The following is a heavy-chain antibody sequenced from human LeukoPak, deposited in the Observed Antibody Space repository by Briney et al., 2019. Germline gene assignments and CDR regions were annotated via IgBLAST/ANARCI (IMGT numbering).Heavy chain of an antibody. CDR3: AKDGLGIWSRGYFDY. CDR1: GFTFSSYA. CDR2: ISGSGGST. J-gene: IGHJ4*02. Sequence: GGSLRLSCAASGFTFSSYAMSWVRQAPGKGLEWVSAISGSGGSTYYADSVKGRFTISRDNSKNTLYLQMNSLRAGDTAVYYCAKDGLGIWSRGYFDYWGQGTLVTVSS. D-gene: IGHD7-27*01. V-gene: IGHV3-23*01.